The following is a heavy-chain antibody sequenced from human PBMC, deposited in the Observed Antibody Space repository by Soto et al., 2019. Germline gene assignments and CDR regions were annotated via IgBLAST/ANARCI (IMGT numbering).Heavy chain of an antibody. CDR3: ARRMVRGVSAFDY. CDR2: IYYSGST. D-gene: IGHD3-10*01. J-gene: IGHJ4*02. CDR1: GGYISSSSYY. Sequence: SETLSLTCTVSGGYISSSSYYWGCIRQPPGKGLEWIGSIYYSGSTYYNPSLKSRVTISVDTSKNQFSLKLSSVTAADTAVYYCARRMVRGVSAFDYWGQGTLVKSPQ. V-gene: IGHV4-39*01.